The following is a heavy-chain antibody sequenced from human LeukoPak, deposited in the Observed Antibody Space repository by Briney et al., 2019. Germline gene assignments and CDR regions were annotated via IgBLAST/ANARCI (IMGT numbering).Heavy chain of an antibody. CDR1: GGSFSGYY. CDR3: ARGRIAARPRLYYYYMDV. D-gene: IGHD6-6*01. CDR2: INHSGST. Sequence: KTSETLSLTCAVYGGSFSGYYWSWIRQPPGKGLEWIGEINHSGSTNYNPSLKSRVTISGDTSKNQFSLKLSSVTAADTAVYYCARGRIAARPRLYYYYMDVWGKGTTVTVSS. J-gene: IGHJ6*03. V-gene: IGHV4-34*01.